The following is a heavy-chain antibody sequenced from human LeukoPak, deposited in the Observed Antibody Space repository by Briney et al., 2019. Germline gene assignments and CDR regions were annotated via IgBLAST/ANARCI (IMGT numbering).Heavy chain of an antibody. Sequence: KTSETLSLTCAVYGGSFSGYYWSWIRQPPGKVLEWIGEINHSGSTNYNPSLKSRVTISVDTSKNQFSLKLSSVTAADTAVYYCARGSMVFRFGGLGYWGQGTLVTVSS. V-gene: IGHV4-34*01. D-gene: IGHD2/OR15-2a*01. CDR2: INHSGST. J-gene: IGHJ4*02. CDR1: GGSFSGYY. CDR3: ARGSMVFRFGGLGY.